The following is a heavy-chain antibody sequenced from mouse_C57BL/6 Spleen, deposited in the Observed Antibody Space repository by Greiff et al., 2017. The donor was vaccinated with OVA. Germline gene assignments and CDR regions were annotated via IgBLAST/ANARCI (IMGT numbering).Heavy chain of an antibody. CDR1: GFTIKDYY. J-gene: IGHJ1*03. CDR3: TSGSSHWYFDV. Sequence: VHVKQSGAELVRPGASVKLSCTASGFTIKDYYMHWVKQRPEQGLEWIGRIDPEDGDTEYAPKFQGKATMTADTSSNTAYLQLSSLTSEDTAVYYCTSGSSHWYFDVWGTGTTVTVSS. V-gene: IGHV14-1*01. CDR2: IDPEDGDT. D-gene: IGHD1-1*01.